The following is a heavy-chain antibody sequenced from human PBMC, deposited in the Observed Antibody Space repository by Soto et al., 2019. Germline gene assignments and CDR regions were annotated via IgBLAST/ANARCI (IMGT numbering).Heavy chain of an antibody. CDR1: GGSISSSSYY. Sequence: SETLSLTCTVSGGSISSSSYYWGWIRQPPGKGLEWIGSIYYSGSTYYNPSLKSRVTISVDTSKNQFSLKLSSVTAADTAVYYCARQRGWDRIFAYWVQGTLVTVSS. CDR2: IYYSGST. D-gene: IGHD6-19*01. CDR3: ARQRGWDRIFAY. V-gene: IGHV4-39*01. J-gene: IGHJ4*02.